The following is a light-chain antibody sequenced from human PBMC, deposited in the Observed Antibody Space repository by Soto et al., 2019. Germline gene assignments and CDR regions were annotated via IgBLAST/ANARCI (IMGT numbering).Light chain of an antibody. V-gene: IGKV3-20*01. CDR3: QHYVTSLTT. J-gene: IGKJ1*01. Sequence: EIVLTQSPGTLSLSPGERATLSCGASQSVTSNYLAWYQQKPGQAPRLLICGASIRVTGIPDRFIGSGSGTDFTLTISRLEPEDFAVYYCQHYVTSLTTFGQGTKVEVK. CDR2: GAS. CDR1: QSVTSNY.